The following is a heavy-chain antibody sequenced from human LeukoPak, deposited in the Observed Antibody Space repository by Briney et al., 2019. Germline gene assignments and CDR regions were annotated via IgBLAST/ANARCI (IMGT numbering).Heavy chain of an antibody. J-gene: IGHJ4*02. V-gene: IGHV1-69*05. CDR1: GGTFSSYA. CDR3: ARDRTVGAIANFDY. Sequence: SVKVSCKASGGTFSSYAISWVRQAPGQGLEWIGGIIPIFGTANYAQKFQGRVTITTDESTSTAYMELSSLRSEDTAVYYCARDRTVGAIANFDYWGQGTLVTVSS. CDR2: IIPIFGTA. D-gene: IGHD1-26*01.